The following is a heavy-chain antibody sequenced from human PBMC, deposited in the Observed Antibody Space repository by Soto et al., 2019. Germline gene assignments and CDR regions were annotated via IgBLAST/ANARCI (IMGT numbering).Heavy chain of an antibody. CDR1: GGSFSVYY. D-gene: IGHD5-18*01. Sequence: SETLSLTCAVYGGSFSVYYWSWIRQPPGKGLEWIGEINHSGSTNYNTSLKSRVTISVDTSKNQFSLKLSSVTAADTAVYYCARASSYSYGAFGYWGQGTLVT. CDR2: INHSGST. V-gene: IGHV4-34*01. J-gene: IGHJ4*02. CDR3: ARASSYSYGAFGY.